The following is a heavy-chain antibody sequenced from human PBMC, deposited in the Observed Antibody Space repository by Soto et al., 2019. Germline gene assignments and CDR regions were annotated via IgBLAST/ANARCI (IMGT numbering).Heavy chain of an antibody. V-gene: IGHV1-69*12. J-gene: IGHJ4*02. CDR2: IIPIFGTA. CDR1: GGTFSSYA. Sequence: QVQLVQSGAEVKKPGSSVKVSCKASGGTFSSYAISWVRQAPGQGLEWMGGIIPIFGTANYAQKFQGRVTLXVDXSXPTAYRELSSLGSEDTAVYYCAGTEYGSGWYGVFAYWGQGTLVTVSS. CDR3: AGTEYGSGWYGVFAY. D-gene: IGHD6-19*01.